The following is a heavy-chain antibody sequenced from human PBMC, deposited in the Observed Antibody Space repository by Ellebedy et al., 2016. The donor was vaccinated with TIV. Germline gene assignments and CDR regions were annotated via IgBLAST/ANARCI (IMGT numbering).Heavy chain of an antibody. CDR3: AKYVFYYIDY. CDR1: GFTFSTYG. CDR2: ISHDVHNK. D-gene: IGHD3-10*02. Sequence: GGSLRLSCAASGFTFSTYGIHWVRQAPGKGLEWVGFISHDVHNKQYAESVRGRFTFSRDNSKNTVDLQMNSLRAEDTAVYYCAKYVFYYIDYWGQGTPVTVSS. V-gene: IGHV3-30*18. J-gene: IGHJ4*02.